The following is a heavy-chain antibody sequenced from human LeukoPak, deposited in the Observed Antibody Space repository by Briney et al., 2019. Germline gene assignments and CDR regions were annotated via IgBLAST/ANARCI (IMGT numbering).Heavy chain of an antibody. J-gene: IGHJ4*02. CDR3: AREVLAHYYGSGSNQYFDY. CDR2: IIPILGIA. D-gene: IGHD3-10*01. V-gene: IGHV1-69*04. CDR1: GGTFSSYT. Sequence: SVKVSCKASGGTFSSYTISWVRQAPGQGLEWMGRIIPILGIANYAQKFQGRVTITADKSTSTAYMELSSLRSEDTAVYYCAREVLAHYYGSGSNQYFDYWGQGTLFTVSS.